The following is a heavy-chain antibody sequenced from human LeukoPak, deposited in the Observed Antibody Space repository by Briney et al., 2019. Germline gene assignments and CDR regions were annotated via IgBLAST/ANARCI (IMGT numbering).Heavy chain of an antibody. CDR2: IYTSGST. V-gene: IGHV4-4*07. CDR3: AREGRSDYYFDY. D-gene: IGHD3/OR15-3a*01. Sequence: SETLSLTGTVSGGSIRSYYWSWIRQPAGKGLEWIGRIYTSGSTNYNPSLKSRVTMSVDTSKNQVSLKLSSVTAADTAVYYCAREGRSDYYFDYWGQGTLVTVSS. CDR1: GGSIRSYY. J-gene: IGHJ4*02.